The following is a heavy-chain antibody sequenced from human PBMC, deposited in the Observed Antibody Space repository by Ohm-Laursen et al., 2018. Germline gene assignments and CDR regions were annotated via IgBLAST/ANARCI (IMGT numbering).Heavy chain of an antibody. V-gene: IGHV4-59*01. D-gene: IGHD5-12*01. CDR2: IYYSGST. Sequence: SDTLSLTCTVSGGYISSYYWSWIRQPPGKGLEWFGNIYYSGSTNYNPSLKSRVTISVDTSKNQFSLKLSSVTAADTAVYYCAREWPGYGMDVWGQGTTVTVSS. CDR3: AREWPGYGMDV. J-gene: IGHJ6*02. CDR1: GGYISSYY.